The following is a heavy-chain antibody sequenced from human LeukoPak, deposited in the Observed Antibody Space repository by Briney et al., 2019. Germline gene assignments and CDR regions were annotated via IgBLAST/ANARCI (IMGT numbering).Heavy chain of an antibody. V-gene: IGHV4-39*01. CDR1: GGSISSSSYY. Sequence: SETLSLTCTVSGGSISSSSYYWGWIRQPPGKGLEWIGSIYYSGSTYYNPSLKSRVTISVDTSKNQFSPKLSSVTAADTAVYYCARPTAVAGTFDYWGQGTLVTVSS. CDR3: ARPTAVAGTFDY. J-gene: IGHJ4*02. CDR2: IYYSGST. D-gene: IGHD6-19*01.